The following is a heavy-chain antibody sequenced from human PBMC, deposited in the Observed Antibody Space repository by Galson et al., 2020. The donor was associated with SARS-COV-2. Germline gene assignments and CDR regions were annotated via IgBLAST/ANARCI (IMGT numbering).Heavy chain of an antibody. V-gene: IGHV4-59*01. CDR3: ARIRLGYCSGGHRYGGENWFDP. Sequence: ASETLSLTCTVSGGSISGYYWSWTRQPPGKGLEWIGYVSYTGNTNYNPSLRSRVTLSSDTSSNQLSLKLRSVTAADTAVYYCARIRLGYCSGGHRYGGENWFDPWGQGTLVTVSS. CDR2: VSYTGNT. CDR1: GGSISGYY. D-gene: IGHD2-15*01. J-gene: IGHJ5*02.